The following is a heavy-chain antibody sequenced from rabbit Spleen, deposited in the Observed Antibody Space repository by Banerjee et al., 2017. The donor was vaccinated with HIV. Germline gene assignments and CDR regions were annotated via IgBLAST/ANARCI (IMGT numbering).Heavy chain of an antibody. V-gene: IGHV1S40*01. Sequence: QSLEESGGGLVKPEGSLTLTCTASGIDLSSNAMCWVRQAPGKGLEWIGCIDAGDGSTYYASWVKGRFTISKTSSTTVTLQMTTLTAADTATYFCARDGDGGSRYSDFMNLWGQGTLVTVS. CDR3: ARDGDGGSRYSDFMNL. CDR1: GIDLSSNA. CDR2: IDAGDGST. J-gene: IGHJ3*01. D-gene: IGHD8-1*01.